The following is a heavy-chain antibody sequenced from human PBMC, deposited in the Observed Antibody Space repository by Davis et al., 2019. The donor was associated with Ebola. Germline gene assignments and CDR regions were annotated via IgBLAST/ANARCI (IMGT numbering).Heavy chain of an antibody. CDR2: IDPSDSYT. CDR1: GYSFTSYW. Sequence: PGGSLRLSCKGSGYSFTSYWISWVRQMPGKGLEWMGRIDPSDSYTNYSPSFQGHVTISAYKSISTAYLQWSSLKASDTAMYYCARPSYYYYGMDVWGQGTTVTVSS. J-gene: IGHJ6*02. V-gene: IGHV5-10-1*01. CDR3: ARPSYYYYGMDV.